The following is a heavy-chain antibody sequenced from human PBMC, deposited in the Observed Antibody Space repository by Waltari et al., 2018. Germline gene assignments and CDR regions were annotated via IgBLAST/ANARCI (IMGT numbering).Heavy chain of an antibody. Sequence: QVQLQESGPGLVKPSETLSLTCTVSGGSISSYYWSWIRQPPGKGLEWIGYIYYSGSTNYNPSLKSRVTISVDTSKNQFSLKLSSVTAADTAVYYCVRGERYAFDIWGQGTMVTVSS. J-gene: IGHJ3*02. CDR2: IYYSGST. V-gene: IGHV4-59*01. CDR3: VRGERYAFDI. CDR1: GGSISSYY.